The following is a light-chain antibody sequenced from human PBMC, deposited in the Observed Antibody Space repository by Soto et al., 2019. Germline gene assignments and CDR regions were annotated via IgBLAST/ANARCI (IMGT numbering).Light chain of an antibody. Sequence: QSVLTQPPSVSGAPGQRVTISCTGSSSNIGAGYDVHWYQQLPGTAPKLLIYANKKRPAGVPDRFSASKSGTSASLAITGLQAEDEADYYCQSYDTSPSGYVFGTGTKLTVL. V-gene: IGLV1-40*01. CDR1: SSNIGAGYD. CDR3: QSYDTSPSGYV. CDR2: ANK. J-gene: IGLJ1*01.